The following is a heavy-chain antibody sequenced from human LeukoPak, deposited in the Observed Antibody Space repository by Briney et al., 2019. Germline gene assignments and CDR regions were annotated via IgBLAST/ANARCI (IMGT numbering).Heavy chain of an antibody. Sequence: GGSLRLSCAASGFTFSNAWMSWVRQAPGKGLEWVGRIKSKTDGGTTDYAAPVKGRFTISRDDSKNTLYLQMNSLRAEDTAVYYCAKNAGGYSSGWYDYFDYWGQGTLVTVSS. D-gene: IGHD6-19*01. J-gene: IGHJ4*02. V-gene: IGHV3-15*01. CDR3: AKNAGGYSSGWYDYFDY. CDR2: IKSKTDGGTT. CDR1: GFTFSNAW.